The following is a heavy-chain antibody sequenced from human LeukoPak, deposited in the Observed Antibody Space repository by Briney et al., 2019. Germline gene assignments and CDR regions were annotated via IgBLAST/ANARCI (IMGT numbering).Heavy chain of an antibody. J-gene: IGHJ4*02. D-gene: IGHD2-21*02. CDR1: GFTFSTYA. Sequence: GGSLRLSCAASGFTFSTYAMSWVRQAPGKGLEWVSAISGSGGSTYYADSVKGRFTISRDNSKNTLYLQMNSLRAEDTAVYYCAKDPPVVTAKDNVGIDYWGQGTLVTVSS. V-gene: IGHV3-23*01. CDR3: AKDPPVVTAKDNVGIDY. CDR2: ISGSGGST.